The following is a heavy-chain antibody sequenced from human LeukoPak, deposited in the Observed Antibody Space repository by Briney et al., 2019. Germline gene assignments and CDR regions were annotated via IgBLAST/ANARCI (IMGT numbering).Heavy chain of an antibody. CDR3: ARHHCSSTSCYSFGGYYYGMDV. V-gene: IGHV5-51*01. J-gene: IGHJ6*02. CDR1: GYSFTSYW. D-gene: IGHD2-2*01. Sequence: GESLKISCKGSGYSFTSYWIGWVRQMPGKGPEWMGIIYPGDSDTRYSPSFQGQVTISADKSISTAYLQWSSLKASDTAMYYCARHHCSSTSCYSFGGYYYGMDVWGQGTTVTVSS. CDR2: IYPGDSDT.